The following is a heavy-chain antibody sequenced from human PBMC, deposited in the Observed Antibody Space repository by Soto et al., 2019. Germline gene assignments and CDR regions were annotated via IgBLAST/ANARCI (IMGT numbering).Heavy chain of an antibody. D-gene: IGHD1-1*01. CDR1: GGSFSGYY. CDR2: INHSGST. CDR3: VRDGTKTLRDWFDP. V-gene: IGHV4-34*01. Sequence: TLSLTCAVYGGSFSGYYWSWIRQPPGKGLEWIGEINHSGSTNYNASVKSRVTISVDTSKKQFSLKLRSVTAADTAVYYCVRDGTKTLRDWFDPWGQGISVTVSS. J-gene: IGHJ5*02.